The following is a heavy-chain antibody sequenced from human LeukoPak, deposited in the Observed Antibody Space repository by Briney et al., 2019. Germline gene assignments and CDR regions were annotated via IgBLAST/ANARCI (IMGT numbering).Heavy chain of an antibody. CDR2: IYPFDSES. V-gene: IGHV5-51*01. CDR3: ARLRCSRATCSPSYYYGMDV. D-gene: IGHD2-15*01. J-gene: IGHJ6*02. CDR1: GSTFTTFW. Sequence: GESLQISCQASGSTFTTFWIGWVRHLPGKGLEWMGIIYPFDSESIYSPSFQGQVTISADKSITTAYLQWSSLGASDTAIYYCARLRCSRATCSPSYYYGMDVWGQGTTVTVSS.